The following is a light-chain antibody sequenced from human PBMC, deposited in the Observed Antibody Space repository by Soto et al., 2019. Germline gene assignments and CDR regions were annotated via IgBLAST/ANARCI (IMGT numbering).Light chain of an antibody. Sequence: DIQMTQSPSTLSASVGDRVTITCRASQSISSWLAWYQQKPGKAPKLLIYDASSLESGVPSRFSGSGSGTEFTLTISSLQPDDFAAYYCQQYNSYSAVGGRTKVEIK. J-gene: IGKJ4*01. V-gene: IGKV1-5*01. CDR3: QQYNSYSA. CDR2: DAS. CDR1: QSISSW.